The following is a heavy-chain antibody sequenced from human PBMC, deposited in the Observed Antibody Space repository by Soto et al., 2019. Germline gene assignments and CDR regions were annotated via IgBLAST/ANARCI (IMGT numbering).Heavy chain of an antibody. V-gene: IGHV3-23*01. CDR3: AKDLGGYCSSTSCRADYYYYYGMDV. J-gene: IGHJ6*02. CDR2: ISGSGGST. D-gene: IGHD2-2*01. CDR1: GFTFISYA. Sequence: PGGSLRLSCAASGFTFISYAMSWVRQAPGKGLEWVSAISGSGGSTYYADSVKGRFTISRDNSKNTLYLQMNSLRAEDTAVYYCAKDLGGYCSSTSCRADYYYYYGMDVWGQGTTVTVSS.